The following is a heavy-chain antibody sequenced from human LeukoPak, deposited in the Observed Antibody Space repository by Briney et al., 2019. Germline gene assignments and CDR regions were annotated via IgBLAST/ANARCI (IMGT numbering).Heavy chain of an antibody. Sequence: GESLQISCQGSGYSFTSYWIGWVRQMPGKGLEWMGIIYPGDSDTRYSPSFQGQVTISADKSISTAYLQWSGLKASDTAMYYCARGDRFLEWLLDYWGQGTLVTVSS. D-gene: IGHD3-3*01. J-gene: IGHJ4*02. CDR1: GYSFTSYW. V-gene: IGHV5-51*01. CDR2: IYPGDSDT. CDR3: ARGDRFLEWLLDY.